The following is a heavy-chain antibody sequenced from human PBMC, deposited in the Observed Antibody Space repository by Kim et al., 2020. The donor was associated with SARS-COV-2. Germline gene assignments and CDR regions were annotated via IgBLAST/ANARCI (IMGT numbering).Heavy chain of an antibody. D-gene: IGHD3-3*01. CDR2: INHSGST. CDR1: GGSFSGYY. Sequence: SETLSLTCAVYGGSFSGYYWSWIRQPPGKGLEWIGEINHSGSTNYNPSLKSRVTISVDTSKNQFSLKLTSVTAADTAVYYCARGPLGYDFWSGYAQKAMDVWGKGSTVTVSS. J-gene: IGHJ6*03. CDR3: ARGPLGYDFWSGYAQKAMDV. V-gene: IGHV4-34*01.